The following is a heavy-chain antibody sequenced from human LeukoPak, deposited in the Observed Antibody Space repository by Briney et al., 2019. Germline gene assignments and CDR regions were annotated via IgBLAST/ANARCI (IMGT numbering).Heavy chain of an antibody. CDR1: GYTFTRYY. Sequence: ASVKDSCKASGYTFTRYYMHWVRQAPGQGLEWMGWINPNSGGTNYAQKFQGRVTMTRDTSISTAYMELRRLRSGDTAAYYCARNTTYGSGSYSGTEYYYYYYGMDVWGQGTTVTVSS. J-gene: IGHJ6*02. D-gene: IGHD3-10*01. V-gene: IGHV1-2*02. CDR3: ARNTTYGSGSYSGTEYYYYYYGMDV. CDR2: INPNSGGT.